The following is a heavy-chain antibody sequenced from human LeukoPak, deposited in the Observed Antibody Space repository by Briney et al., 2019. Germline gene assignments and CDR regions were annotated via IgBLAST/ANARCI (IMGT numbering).Heavy chain of an antibody. V-gene: IGHV3-21*01. CDR1: GFAISDYT. CDR3: ARGRGCSTMACYPDY. D-gene: IGHD3-10*01. J-gene: IGHJ4*02. Sequence: GGSLRLSCAASGFAISDYTINWVRQAPGKGLEWVSSISPSSSYIYYADSVKGRFTISRDNAKKSLYLQMNGLRAEDTALYYCARGRGCSTMACYPDYWGQGNLVTVSS. CDR2: ISPSSSYI.